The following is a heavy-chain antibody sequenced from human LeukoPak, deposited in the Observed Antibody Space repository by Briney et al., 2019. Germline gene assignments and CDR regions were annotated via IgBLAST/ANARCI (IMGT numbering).Heavy chain of an antibody. Sequence: PGGSLRLSCAASGFTFNSYWMSWVRQAPGKGLEWVANIKQDGSEKYYVDSVKGRFTISRDNSKNTLYLQKNSLRADDTAIYYCAKSMTLQWRGFFDLWGRGTHVTVSS. CDR1: GFTFNSYW. CDR3: AKSMTLQWRGFFDL. D-gene: IGHD6-19*01. J-gene: IGHJ2*01. CDR2: IKQDGSEK. V-gene: IGHV3-7*03.